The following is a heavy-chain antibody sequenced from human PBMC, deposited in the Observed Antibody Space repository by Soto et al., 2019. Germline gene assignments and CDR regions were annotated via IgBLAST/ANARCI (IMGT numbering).Heavy chain of an antibody. V-gene: IGHV3-33*01. Sequence: QVQLVESGGGVVQPGRSLRLSCAASGFTFSSYGMHWVRQAPGKGLEWVAVIWYDGSNKYYADSVKGRFTISRDNSKNTLYLQMNSLRAEDTAVYYCARDEDSSGWYRRGWYFDLGGRGTLVTVSS. CDR1: GFTFSSYG. J-gene: IGHJ2*01. CDR2: IWYDGSNK. D-gene: IGHD6-19*01. CDR3: ARDEDSSGWYRRGWYFDL.